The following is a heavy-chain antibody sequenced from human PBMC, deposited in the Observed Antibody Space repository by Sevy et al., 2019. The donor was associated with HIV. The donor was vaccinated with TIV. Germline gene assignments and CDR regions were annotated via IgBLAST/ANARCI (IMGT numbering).Heavy chain of an antibody. V-gene: IGHV4-30-4*01. CDR3: ARGVGGPGVRITFGGVKYGFDF. CDR2: IHHTGNT. Sequence: SETLSLTCTVSGGSITTADYYWSWIRQTPGKGLEWIGYIHHTGNTYYNPPLKSRISGISVDTSKNQFSLKLSSMTAADTAVYYCARGVGGPGVRITFGGVKYGFDFWGQGRMVTVSS. CDR1: GGSITTADYY. J-gene: IGHJ3*01. D-gene: IGHD3-16*01.